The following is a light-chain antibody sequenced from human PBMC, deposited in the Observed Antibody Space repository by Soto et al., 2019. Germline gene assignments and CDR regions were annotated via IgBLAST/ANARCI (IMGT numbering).Light chain of an antibody. CDR3: QQYGSLVT. V-gene: IGKV3-20*01. CDR2: GAS. J-gene: IGKJ1*01. Sequence: EIVLTQSPGTLSLSPGERATLSCRASQSVSSSYLAWYQHKPGRAPRLLIDGASSRATGIPDRFSGSGSGIDFTLTISRLEPEDVAVYYCQQYGSLVTFGQGTKVEIK. CDR1: QSVSSSY.